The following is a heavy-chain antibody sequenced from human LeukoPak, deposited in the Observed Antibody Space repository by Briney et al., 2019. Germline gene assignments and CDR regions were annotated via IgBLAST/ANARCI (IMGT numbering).Heavy chain of an antibody. Sequence: GGSLRLSCAASGFTFSSYEMNWVRQAPGKGLEWVSYIGNSTTSIYYADSAKGRFIISRDNAKKSLYLQMHSLRAEDTAVYYCATDPYSHDTGKAHIDSWGQGTLVTVSS. V-gene: IGHV3-48*03. CDR2: IGNSTTSI. CDR3: ATDPYSHDTGKAHIDS. CDR1: GFTFSSYE. J-gene: IGHJ4*02. D-gene: IGHD1-1*01.